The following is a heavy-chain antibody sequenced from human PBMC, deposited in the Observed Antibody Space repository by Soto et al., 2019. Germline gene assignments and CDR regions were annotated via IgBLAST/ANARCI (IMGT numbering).Heavy chain of an antibody. CDR1: GGTFSSYA. CDR3: ARDSYYDFWSGYNTYYYYYGMDV. CDR2: IIPIFGTA. D-gene: IGHD3-3*01. J-gene: IGHJ6*02. Sequence: GASVKVSCKASGGTFSSYAISWVRQAPGQGLEWMGGIIPIFGTANYAQKFQGRVTITADESTSTAYMELSSLRSEDTAVYYCARDSYYDFWSGYNTYYYYYGMDVWGQGTTVTVSS. V-gene: IGHV1-69*13.